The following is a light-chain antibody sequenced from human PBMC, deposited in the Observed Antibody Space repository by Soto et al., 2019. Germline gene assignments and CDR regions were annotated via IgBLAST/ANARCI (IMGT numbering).Light chain of an antibody. J-gene: IGLJ1*01. CDR2: GNS. Sequence: QLVLTQPPSVSGAPGQRVTISCTGSSSNIGAGYDVHWYQQLPGTAPKLLIYGNSNRPSGVPDRFSGSKSGTSASLAITGLQAEDEADYYCQSYDSSLSVFGTGTKLTVL. CDR3: QSYDSSLSV. V-gene: IGLV1-40*01. CDR1: SSNIGAGYD.